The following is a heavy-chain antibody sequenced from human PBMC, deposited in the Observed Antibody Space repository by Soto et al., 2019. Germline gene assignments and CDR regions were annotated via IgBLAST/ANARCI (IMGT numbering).Heavy chain of an antibody. CDR3: AQVNSAYDPIDY. Sequence: QVQLQESGPGLVKPSGTLSLTCAVSGGSISSSNWWSWVRQPPGKRLEWIGEIYHSGSTTYNPSLKRRVTSSVDKSKNQFSLKLTSVTAADTAVYYCAQVNSAYDPIDYWGRGTLVTVSS. D-gene: IGHD5-12*01. V-gene: IGHV4-4*02. J-gene: IGHJ4*02. CDR1: GGSISSSNW. CDR2: IYHSGST.